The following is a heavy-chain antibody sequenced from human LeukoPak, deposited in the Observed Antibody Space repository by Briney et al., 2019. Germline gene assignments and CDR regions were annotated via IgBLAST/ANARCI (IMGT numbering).Heavy chain of an antibody. CDR2: IYHSGST. CDR3: ARHRRIAAAGIRGYDY. CDR1: GYSISSGYY. D-gene: IGHD6-13*01. V-gene: IGHV4-38-2*02. J-gene: IGHJ4*02. Sequence: SETLSLTCTVSGYSISSGYYWGWIRPPPGKGLEWIGSIYHSGSTYYIPSLKSRVTISVDTSKNQFSLKLTSVTAADTAVYYCARHRRIAAAGIRGYDYWGQGTLVTVSS.